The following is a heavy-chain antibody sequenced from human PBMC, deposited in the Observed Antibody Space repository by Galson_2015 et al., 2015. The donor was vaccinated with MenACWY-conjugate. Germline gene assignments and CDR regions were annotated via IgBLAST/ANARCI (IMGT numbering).Heavy chain of an antibody. CDR3: ARVPSGLLNYFDY. CDR1: GFTFSSYA. V-gene: IGHV3-30*04. J-gene: IGHJ4*02. CDR2: ISYDGSNK. Sequence: SLRLSCAASGFTFSSYAMHWVRQAPGKGLEWVAVISYDGSNKYYADSVKGRFTISRDNSKNTLYLQMNSLRAEDTAVYYCARVPSGLLNYFDYWGQGPLVTVSS. D-gene: IGHD1-26*01.